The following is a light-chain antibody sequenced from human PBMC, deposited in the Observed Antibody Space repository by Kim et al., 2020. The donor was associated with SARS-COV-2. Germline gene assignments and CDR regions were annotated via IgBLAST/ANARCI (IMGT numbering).Light chain of an antibody. CDR1: QNVRNY. V-gene: IGKV3-11*01. Sequence: SPGERAILSCRASQNVRNYLAWYQQRPGQPPRLLIHDASVRAAGIPARFSASGSGTDFTLTINSLEPEEFAVYYCQQRSDWPPLTFGGGTKVDIK. CDR3: QQRSDWPPLT. CDR2: DAS. J-gene: IGKJ4*01.